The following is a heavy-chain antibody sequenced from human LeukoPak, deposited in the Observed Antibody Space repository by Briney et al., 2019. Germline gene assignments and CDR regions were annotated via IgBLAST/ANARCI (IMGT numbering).Heavy chain of an antibody. Sequence: GGSLRLSCAASGFTFSSYEMNWVRQAPGKGLEWVSYISSSGSTIYYADSVKGRFTISRDNAKNSLYLQMNSLRTEDTALYYCAKDMGSSPVGYYFDYWGQGTLVTVSS. CDR3: AKDMGSSPVGYYFDY. CDR1: GFTFSSYE. CDR2: ISSSGSTI. V-gene: IGHV3-48*03. J-gene: IGHJ4*02. D-gene: IGHD6-6*01.